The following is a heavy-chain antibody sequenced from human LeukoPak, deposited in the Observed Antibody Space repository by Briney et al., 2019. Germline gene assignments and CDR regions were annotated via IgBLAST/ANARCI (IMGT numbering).Heavy chain of an antibody. CDR3: AGDPYSSGWYYSRSPLFDS. CDR1: GYTFTNYG. V-gene: IGHV1-18*04. Sequence: ASVKVSGKASGYTFTNYGISWVRPAPGQGLEWVGWISAYNGNTNYAQKLQGRVTMTTDTSTSTAYMELRSLISDATAVYYCAGDPYSSGWYYSRSPLFDSWGQGTLVTVSS. D-gene: IGHD6-19*01. CDR2: ISAYNGNT. J-gene: IGHJ4*01.